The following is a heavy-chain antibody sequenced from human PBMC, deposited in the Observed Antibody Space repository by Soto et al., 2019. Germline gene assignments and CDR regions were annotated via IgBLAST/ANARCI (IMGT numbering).Heavy chain of an antibody. Sequence: AEVTCKAAQDSFASYCVRWVQHAPGQGLEWMGIINPSGGSTNYAQRFQGRVSMTMDTSTSTVYMELSSLRSDDTAVYYCARLLYDTDSLPVGTEPRYYAMDVWGLRTTVTVSS. V-gene: IGHV1-46*01. CDR1: QDSFASYC. CDR3: ARLLYDTDSLPVGTEPRYYAMDV. CDR2: INPSGGST. D-gene: IGHD3-22*01. J-gene: IGHJ6*02.